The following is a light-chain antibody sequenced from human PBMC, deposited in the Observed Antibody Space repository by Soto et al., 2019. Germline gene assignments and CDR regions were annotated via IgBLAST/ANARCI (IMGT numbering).Light chain of an antibody. CDR2: DAS. CDR3: QQRSDWPPLT. Sequence: EIVLTQSPATLSLSPRERATLSCRASQSVSSYLAWYQQKPGQAPRLLIYDASNRATGIPARFSGSGSGTDFTLTISSLEPEDVAVYYCQQRSDWPPLTFGGGTKVEIK. CDR1: QSVSSY. V-gene: IGKV3-11*01. J-gene: IGKJ4*01.